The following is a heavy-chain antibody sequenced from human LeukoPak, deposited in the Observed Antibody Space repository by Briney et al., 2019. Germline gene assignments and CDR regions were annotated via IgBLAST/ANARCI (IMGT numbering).Heavy chain of an antibody. V-gene: IGHV4-59*12. J-gene: IGHJ5*02. CDR2: IYYSGST. D-gene: IGHD3-10*01. CDR1: GGSISSYY. CDR3: ARGLRGVRGFDP. Sequence: PSETLSLTCTVSGGSISSYYWSWIRQPPGKGLEWIGYIYYSGSTNYNPSLKSRVPMSVDTSKNQFSLKLSSVTAADTAVYYCARGLRGVRGFDPWGQGTLVTVSS.